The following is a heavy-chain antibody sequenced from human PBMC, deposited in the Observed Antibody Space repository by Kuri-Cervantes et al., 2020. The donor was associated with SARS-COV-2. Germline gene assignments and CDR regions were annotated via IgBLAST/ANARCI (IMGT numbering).Heavy chain of an antibody. V-gene: IGHV3-49*04. Sequence: GGSLRLSCAASGFTFSGHWIHWVRQAPGKGLEWVGFIRSKAYGGTTEYAASVKGRFTISRDDSKSIAYLQMNSLKTEDTAVYYCTLVAATYKGAFDYWGQGTLVTVSS. CDR3: TLVAATYKGAFDY. CDR2: IRSKAYGGTT. D-gene: IGHD2-15*01. J-gene: IGHJ4*02. CDR1: GFTFSGHW.